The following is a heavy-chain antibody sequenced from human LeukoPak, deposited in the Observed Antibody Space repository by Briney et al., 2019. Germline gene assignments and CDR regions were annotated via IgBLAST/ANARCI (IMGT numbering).Heavy chain of an antibody. V-gene: IGHV1-18*01. CDR3: ARDNPERYPTS. D-gene: IGHD1-14*01. Sequence: ASVKVSCKASGYTFTSYAISWVRQAPGQGLEWMGWISADNGNTNYAQKLQGRVTMTTDTSTSTAYMELRSLRSDDTAVYYCARDNPERYPTSWGQGTLVTVSS. CDR1: GYTFTSYA. J-gene: IGHJ4*02. CDR2: ISADNGNT.